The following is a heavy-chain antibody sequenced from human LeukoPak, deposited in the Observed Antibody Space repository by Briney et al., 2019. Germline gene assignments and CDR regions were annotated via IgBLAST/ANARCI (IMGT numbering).Heavy chain of an antibody. CDR2: ISSTSNYI. CDR3: ARDDRYSYGYSQSGHFDY. Sequence: GGSLRLSCAASGFTFSSYVMSWVRQAPGKGLEWVSSISSTSNYIYYADSVKGRFTISRDNAKTSLYLQMNSLRAEDTAVYYCARDDRYSYGYSQSGHFDYWGQGILVTVSS. V-gene: IGHV3-21*01. D-gene: IGHD5-18*01. CDR1: GFTFSSYV. J-gene: IGHJ4*02.